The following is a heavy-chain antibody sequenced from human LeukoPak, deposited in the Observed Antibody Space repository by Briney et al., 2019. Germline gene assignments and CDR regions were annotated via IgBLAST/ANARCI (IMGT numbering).Heavy chain of an antibody. V-gene: IGHV3-30*18. CDR3: AKDKRLWFGEANFDY. J-gene: IGHJ4*02. CDR2: ISYDGSNK. D-gene: IGHD3-10*01. CDR1: GFTFSSYG. Sequence: PGGSLRLSCAASGFTFSSYGIHWVRQAPGKGLEWVAVISYDGSNKYYADSVKGRFTISRDNSKNTLYLQMNSLRAEDTAVYYCAKDKRLWFGEANFDYWGQGTLVTVSS.